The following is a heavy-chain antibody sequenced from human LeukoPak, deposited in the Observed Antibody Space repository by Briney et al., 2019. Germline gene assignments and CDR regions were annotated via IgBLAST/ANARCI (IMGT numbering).Heavy chain of an antibody. J-gene: IGHJ4*02. CDR2: ISSSSSYI. CDR1: GFTFSSYS. CDR3: ARHAVEGKWLQFYYFNY. Sequence: PGGSLRLSCAASGFTFSSYSMNWVRQAPGKGLEWVSSISSSSSYIYYADSVKGRFTISRGNAKNSLYLQMNSLRAEDTAVYYCARHAVEGKWLQFYYFNYWGQGSLVTVSS. D-gene: IGHD5-24*01. V-gene: IGHV3-21*01.